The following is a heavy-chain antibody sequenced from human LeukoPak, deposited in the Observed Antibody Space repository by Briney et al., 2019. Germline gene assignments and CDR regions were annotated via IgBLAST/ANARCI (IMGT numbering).Heavy chain of an antibody. CDR3: ARDPGGAFDY. V-gene: IGHV3-48*03. CDR1: GFTFSSYE. J-gene: IGHJ4*02. Sequence: GGSLRLSCAASGFTFSSYEMNWVRLAPGKGLEWVSYISSSGSTIYYADSVKGRFTISRDNAKNSLYLQMNSLRAEDTAFYYCARDPGGAFDYWGQGTLVTVSS. CDR2: ISSSGSTI. D-gene: IGHD3-16*01.